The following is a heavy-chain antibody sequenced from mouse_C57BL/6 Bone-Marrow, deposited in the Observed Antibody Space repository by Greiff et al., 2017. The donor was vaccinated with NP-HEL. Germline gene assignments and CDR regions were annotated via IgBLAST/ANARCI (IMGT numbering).Heavy chain of an antibody. Sequence: QVQLQQPGAELLKPGASVKMSCKASGYTFTSYWITWVKQRPGQGLEWIGDIYPGSGSTNYNEKFKSKATLTVDTSSSTAYMQLSSLTSEDSAVYYCARYYYYGSRDDYWGQGTTLTVSS. CDR2: IYPGSGST. V-gene: IGHV1-55*01. CDR1: GYTFTSYW. D-gene: IGHD1-1*01. CDR3: ARYYYYGSRDDY. J-gene: IGHJ2*01.